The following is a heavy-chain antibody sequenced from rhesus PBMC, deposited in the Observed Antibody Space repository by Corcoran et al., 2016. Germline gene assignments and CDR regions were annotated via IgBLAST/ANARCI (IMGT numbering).Heavy chain of an antibody. CDR2: IYGSSTST. J-gene: IGHJ4*01. V-gene: IGHV4S10*01. CDR3: ARGPTTVATFDY. CDR1: GGSISDSYR. Sequence: QVQLQESGPGVVKPSETLSLTCAVSGGSISDSYRWSWIRQPPGKGLEWIGDIYGSSTSTNYNPSLKSRVTISKDPSKNQFSLKLSSVTAADTAVYYCARGPTTVATFDYWGQGVLVTVSS. D-gene: IGHD4-29*01.